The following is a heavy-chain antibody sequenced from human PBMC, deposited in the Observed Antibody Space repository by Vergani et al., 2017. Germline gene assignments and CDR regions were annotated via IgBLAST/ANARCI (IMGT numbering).Heavy chain of an antibody. J-gene: IGHJ1*01. V-gene: IGHV3-30*03. CDR2: ISYDGTQK. CDR3: ATKSCGRPGCQIRYFGE. CDR1: GFTSSYYG. D-gene: IGHD2-15*01. Sequence: QVHLVESGGGVVQPGRSLRLSCVVSGFTSSYYGMHWVRQAPGKGLEWVAVISYDGTQKYYADSVKGRFTISRDNSKSTLYLQMNSLRTEDTAVYYCATKSCGRPGCQIRYFGEWGQGTLVTVSS.